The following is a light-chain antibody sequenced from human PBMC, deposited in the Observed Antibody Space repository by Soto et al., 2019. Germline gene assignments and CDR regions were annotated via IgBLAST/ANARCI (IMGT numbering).Light chain of an antibody. CDR2: GAS. CDR1: QSVGHN. CDR3: QQYNNWARS. J-gene: IGKJ1*01. V-gene: IGKV3-15*01. Sequence: DIVMTQSPVTLSVSPGDRATLSCRASQSVGHNLAWFQQKPGQAPRLLIYGASAGATGIPDRFSGSGFGTEFTPTNSSLQAEDLAVYYCQQYNNWARSFGQGTKVEMK.